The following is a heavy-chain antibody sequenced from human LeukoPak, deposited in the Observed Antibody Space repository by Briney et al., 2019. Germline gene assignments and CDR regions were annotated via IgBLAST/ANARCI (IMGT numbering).Heavy chain of an antibody. CDR3: ATSGSGWSTKKDALEI. D-gene: IGHD6-19*01. CDR1: GVSVSSYY. Sequence: SETLSLTCIVSGVSVSSYYWSWLRQPAGKGLEWIGRVYTSGTTYYTPSVRGRVTVSVDTSTNHFSLKMTSMTAADTAVYYCATSGSGWSTKKDALEIWGQGTTVTVSS. CDR2: VYTSGTT. V-gene: IGHV4-4*07. J-gene: IGHJ3*02.